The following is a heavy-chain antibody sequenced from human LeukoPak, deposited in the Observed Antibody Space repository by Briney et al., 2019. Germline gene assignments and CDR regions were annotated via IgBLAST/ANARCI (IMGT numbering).Heavy chain of an antibody. J-gene: IGHJ4*01. CDR1: GFMFSSYW. V-gene: IGHV3-7*01. CDR3: ARDPPRRYDY. CDR2: MNEDGSEK. Sequence: PGGSLRLSCAASGFMFSSYWMSWVRQAPGKGLEWVATMNEDGSEKHYVESVKGRFSISRDNAKSSLYLQMNSLRAEDTAVYYCARDPPRRYDYWGHGTLLTVPS.